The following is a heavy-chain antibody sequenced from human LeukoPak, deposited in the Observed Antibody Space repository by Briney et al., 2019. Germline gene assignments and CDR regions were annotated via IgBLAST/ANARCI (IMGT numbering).Heavy chain of an antibody. CDR1: GYTFTSYY. CDR3: ARGRSEKDRGYINGFFDY. Sequence: ASVKVSCKASGYTFTSYYMHWVRQAPGQGLEWMGIINPSGGSTSYAQKFQGRVTMTRDTSTSTVYMELSSLRSEDTALYYCARGRSEKDRGYINGFFDYWGQGTLVTVSS. CDR2: INPSGGST. V-gene: IGHV1-46*01. J-gene: IGHJ4*02. D-gene: IGHD5-18*01.